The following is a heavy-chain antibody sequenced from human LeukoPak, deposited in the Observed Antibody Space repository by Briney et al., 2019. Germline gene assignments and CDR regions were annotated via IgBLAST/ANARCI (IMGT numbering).Heavy chain of an antibody. CDR2: IKSDGSVT. CDR1: GFTFSSYW. J-gene: IGHJ4*02. CDR3: ARDHDAAGTTIDH. D-gene: IGHD1-14*01. V-gene: IGHV3-74*01. Sequence: PGGSLRLSCAASGFTFSSYWMHWVRQAPGEGLVWVSRIKSDGSVTWYADSVKGRFTISRDNAKNMLYLQMNSLRDEDTAVYFCARDHDAAGTTIDHWGQGTLVTISS.